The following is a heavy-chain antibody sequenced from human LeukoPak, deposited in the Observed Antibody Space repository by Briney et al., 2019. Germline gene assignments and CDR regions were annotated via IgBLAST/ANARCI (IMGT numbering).Heavy chain of an antibody. CDR3: ARDVGYYDSRRIAPDY. CDR1: LGTFSSYA. J-gene: IGHJ4*02. Sequence: SVKVSCKASLGTFSSYAISWVRQAPGRGREWMGRIIPILGIANYAQKFQGRVTITADNSTNTAYMELSSMRSEDTAVYYCARDVGYYDSRRIAPDYWGQGTLVTVSS. CDR2: IIPILGIA. V-gene: IGHV1-69*04. D-gene: IGHD3-22*01.